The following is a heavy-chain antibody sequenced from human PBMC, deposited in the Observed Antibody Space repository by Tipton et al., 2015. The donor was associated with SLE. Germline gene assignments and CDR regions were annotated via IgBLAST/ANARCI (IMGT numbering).Heavy chain of an antibody. CDR1: GFTVRTNY. J-gene: IGHJ5*02. D-gene: IGHD6-19*01. CDR2: LYDDGAT. Sequence: SLRLSCAASGFTVRTNYMSWVRQAPGKGLEWVSVLYDDGATFYADSVKGRFTISRDTSRNTLYLQMNSLRAEDTAVYYCARYFPAGLYSSGWSWGQGTLVTVSS. CDR3: ARYFPAGLYSSGWS. V-gene: IGHV3-66*01.